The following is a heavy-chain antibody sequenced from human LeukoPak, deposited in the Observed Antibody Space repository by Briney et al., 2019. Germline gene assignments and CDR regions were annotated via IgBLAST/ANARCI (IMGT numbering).Heavy chain of an antibody. CDR1: GGTFGSYA. CDR2: IIPIFGTA. CDR3: GAGTRDYYYYMDV. V-gene: IGHV1-69*01. J-gene: IGHJ6*03. Sequence: SVKVSCKASGGTFGSYAISWVRQAPGQGLEWMGGIIPIFGTANYAQKFQGRVTITADESTSTAYMELSSLRSEDTAVYYCGAGTRDYYYYMDVWGKGTTVTVSS. D-gene: IGHD6-19*01.